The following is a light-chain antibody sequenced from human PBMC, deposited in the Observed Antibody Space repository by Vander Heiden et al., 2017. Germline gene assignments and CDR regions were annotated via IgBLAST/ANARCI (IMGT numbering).Light chain of an antibody. J-gene: IGLJ3*02. CDR3: QTWDGYNVV. Sequence: YDLTQPPSVSVSPGQTATITCSGDKLENKFSCWYQHKIGQPPRLIMYKDNKRPSGISDRFSGSNSGDTATLTITGTQATDEADYYCQTWDGYNVVFGGGTKLTVL. CDR1: KLENKF. V-gene: IGLV3-1*01. CDR2: KDN.